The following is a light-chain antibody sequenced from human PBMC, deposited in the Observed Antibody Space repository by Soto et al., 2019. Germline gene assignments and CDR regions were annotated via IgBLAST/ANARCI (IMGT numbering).Light chain of an antibody. CDR1: SSDVGGYNY. CDR2: DVS. Sequence: QAVVTQPASVSGSPGQSSTISCTGTSSDVGGYNYVSWYQQHPGKAPKLMIYDVSNRPSGVSNRFSGSKSGNTASLTISGLQAEDEADYYCSSYTSSSTLVFGGGTKLTVL. CDR3: SSYTSSSTLV. J-gene: IGLJ2*01. V-gene: IGLV2-14*01.